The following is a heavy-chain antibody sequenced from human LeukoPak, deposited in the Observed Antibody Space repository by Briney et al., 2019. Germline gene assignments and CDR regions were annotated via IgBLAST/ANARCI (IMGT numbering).Heavy chain of an antibody. V-gene: IGHV3-23*01. Sequence: GGSLRLSRAASGFTFSSYAMSWVRQAPGKGLEWVSAISGSGSTIYYADSVKGRFTISRDNAKNSLYLQMNSLRAEDTAVYYCAELGITMIGGVWGKGTTVTISS. CDR1: GFTFSSYA. CDR2: ISGSGSTI. J-gene: IGHJ6*04. CDR3: AELGITMIGGV. D-gene: IGHD3-10*02.